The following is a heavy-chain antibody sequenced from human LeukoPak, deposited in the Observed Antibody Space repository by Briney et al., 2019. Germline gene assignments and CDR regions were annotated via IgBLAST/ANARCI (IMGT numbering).Heavy chain of an antibody. CDR2: IDEDGGEI. D-gene: IGHD6-13*01. J-gene: IGHJ4*02. CDR1: GFTFSSYR. CDR3: ARVGTSSWYV. V-gene: IGHV3-7*01. Sequence: GGSLRLSCAAFGFTFSSYRMTWVRQAPGKGLEWVANIDEDGGEIYYVDSVKGRFTISRDNAKKSLFLQMNSLRVEDTSVYYCARVGTSSWYVWGQGTLVTVSS.